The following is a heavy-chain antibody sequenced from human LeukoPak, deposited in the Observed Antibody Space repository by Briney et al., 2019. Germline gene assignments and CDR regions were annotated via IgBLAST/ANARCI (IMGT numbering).Heavy chain of an antibody. CDR2: IYYSGST. Sequence: SETLSLTCTVSGGSICSYYWSWIRQPPGKGREWIGYIYYSGSTNYNPSLKSRVTISVDTSKNQFSLKLSSVTAADTAVYYCARLKSYYDFWSAPDAFDIWGQGTMVTVSS. J-gene: IGHJ3*02. V-gene: IGHV4-59*08. D-gene: IGHD3-3*01. CDR3: ARLKSYYDFWSAPDAFDI. CDR1: GGSICSYY.